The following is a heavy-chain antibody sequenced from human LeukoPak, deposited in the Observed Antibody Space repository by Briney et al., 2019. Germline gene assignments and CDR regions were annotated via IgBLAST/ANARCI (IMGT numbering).Heavy chain of an antibody. D-gene: IGHD4-17*01. V-gene: IGHV3-30-3*01. J-gene: IGHJ3*02. Sequence: PGGSLRLSCAASGFTFSSYAMHWVRQAPGKGLEWVAVISYDGSNKYYADSVKGRFTISRDNSKNTLYLKMNSLRAEDTAVYYCARDNDDGDYHDAVDIWGQGTMVTVSS. CDR3: ARDNDDGDYHDAVDI. CDR1: GFTFSSYA. CDR2: ISYDGSNK.